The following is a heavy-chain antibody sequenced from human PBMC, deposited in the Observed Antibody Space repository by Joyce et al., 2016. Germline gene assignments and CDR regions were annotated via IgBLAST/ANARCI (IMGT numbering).Heavy chain of an antibody. CDR3: ATLSYGSGGHWFDP. CDR2: IIPILNTV. CDR1: GGSFNRYS. D-gene: IGHD3-10*01. Sequence: QVQLVQSGAEVKKPGSSVKVSCKASGGSFNRYSFSWVRQAPGQGLEGMGRIIPILNTVNDTQKCQGRISITADAATKTVDMELSSLRSDDTAVFFCATLSYGSGGHWFDPWGQGTLVTVSS. J-gene: IGHJ5*02. V-gene: IGHV1-69*08.